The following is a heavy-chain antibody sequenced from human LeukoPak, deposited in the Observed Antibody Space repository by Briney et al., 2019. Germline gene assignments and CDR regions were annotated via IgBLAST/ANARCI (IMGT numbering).Heavy chain of an antibody. Sequence: PSETLSLTCTVSGGSISDYHWSLIRQPPGKGLEWIEYVYDSGSTNYNPSLKSRVTISVDASKNQFSLKLTSVTAADTAVYYCTRADGGWSQFNYWGQGILVTVSS. CDR2: VYDSGST. V-gene: IGHV4-59*01. CDR1: GGSISDYH. CDR3: TRADGGWSQFNY. J-gene: IGHJ4*02. D-gene: IGHD6-19*01.